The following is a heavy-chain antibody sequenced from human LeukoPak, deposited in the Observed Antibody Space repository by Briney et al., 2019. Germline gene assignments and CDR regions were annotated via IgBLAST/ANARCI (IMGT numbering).Heavy chain of an antibody. CDR2: INPNSGGT. CDR3: ARGPSGSPVAFDI. V-gene: IGHV1-2*02. CDR1: GYTFTGYY. J-gene: IGHJ3*02. Sequence: GASVKVSCKASGYTFTGYYMHWVRQAPGQGLEWMGWINPNSGGTNYAQKFQGRVTMTRDTSISTAYMELSRLRSDDTAVYYCARGPSGSPVAFDIRGQGTMVTVSS. D-gene: IGHD3-10*01.